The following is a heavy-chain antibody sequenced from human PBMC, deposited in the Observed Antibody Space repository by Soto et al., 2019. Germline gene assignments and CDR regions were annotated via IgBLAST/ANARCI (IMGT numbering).Heavy chain of an antibody. CDR3: ARRLRFLEWLLDGGVFDY. V-gene: IGHV3-7*04. CDR1: GFTFSSYW. CDR2: IKQDGSEK. Sequence: GGSLRLSCAASGFTFSSYWMSWVRQAPGNGLEWVANIKQDGSEKYYVDSVKGRFTISRDNAKNSLYLQMNSLRAEDTAVYYCARRLRFLEWLLDGGVFDYWGQGTLVTVSS. D-gene: IGHD3-3*01. J-gene: IGHJ4*02.